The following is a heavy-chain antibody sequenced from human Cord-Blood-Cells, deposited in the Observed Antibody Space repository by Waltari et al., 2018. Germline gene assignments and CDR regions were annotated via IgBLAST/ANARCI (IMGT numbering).Heavy chain of an antibody. CDR1: GGSFSGYS. CDR3: ARGLGYGGNFDY. CDR2: INHSGST. D-gene: IGHD4-17*01. Sequence: QVQLQQWGAGLLKPSETLSLTCAVYGGSFSGYSCSWIRQPPGKGLEWIGEINHSGSTNYNPSLKSRVTISVDTSKNQFSLKLSSVTAADTAVYYCARGLGYGGNFDYWGQGTLVTVSS. V-gene: IGHV4-34*01. J-gene: IGHJ4*02.